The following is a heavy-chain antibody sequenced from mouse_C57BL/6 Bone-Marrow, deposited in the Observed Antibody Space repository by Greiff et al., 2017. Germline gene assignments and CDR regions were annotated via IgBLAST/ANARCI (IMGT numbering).Heavy chain of an antibody. CDR1: GYTFTSYW. CDR2: IVPGNSDT. J-gene: IGHJ4*01. Sequence: EVQLQQSGTVLARPGASVKMSCKTSGYTFTSYWMHWVKQRPGQGLEWIGAIVPGNSDTSYNQKFKGKAKLTAVTSASTAYMELSSLTNEDSAVYYCTWYCYAMDYWGQGTSVTVSS. V-gene: IGHV1-5*01. CDR3: TWYCYAMDY.